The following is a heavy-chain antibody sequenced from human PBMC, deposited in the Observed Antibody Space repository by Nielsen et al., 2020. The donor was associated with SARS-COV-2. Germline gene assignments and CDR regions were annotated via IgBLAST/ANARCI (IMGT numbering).Heavy chain of an antibody. Sequence: GGSLRLSCAASGFTVSSNYMSWVRQAPGKGLEWVSVIYSGGSTYYADSVKGRFTISRDNSKNTLYLQMNSLRAEDTAVYYCARGVVAAILSFDYWGQGTLVTVSS. J-gene: IGHJ4*02. CDR1: GFTVSSNY. D-gene: IGHD2-15*01. CDR3: ARGVVAAILSFDY. V-gene: IGHV3-53*01. CDR2: IYSGGST.